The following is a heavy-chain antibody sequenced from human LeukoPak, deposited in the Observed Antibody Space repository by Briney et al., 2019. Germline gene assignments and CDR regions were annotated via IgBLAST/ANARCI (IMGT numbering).Heavy chain of an antibody. CDR3: ARSIPYGTTWYGRSDY. CDR2: IKPDGTTK. CDR1: GFSFSDHW. J-gene: IGHJ4*02. V-gene: IGHV3-7*03. Sequence: GGSLRLSCAASGFSFSDHWLDWVRQAPGKGLEWVANIKPDGTTKFYVDSVKGRFTISRDNALNSLYLQMNSLRAEDTAIYYCARSIPYGTTWYGRSDYWGQGTLVTVSS. D-gene: IGHD6-13*01.